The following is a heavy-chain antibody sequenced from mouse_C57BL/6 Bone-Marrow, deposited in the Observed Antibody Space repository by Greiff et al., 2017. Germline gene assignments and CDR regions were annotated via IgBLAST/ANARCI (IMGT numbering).Heavy chain of an antibody. CDR1: GYSITSGYY. J-gene: IGHJ3*01. CDR2: ISYDGSN. V-gene: IGHV3-6*01. Sequence: EVKLLESGPGLVKPSQSLSLTCSVTGYSITSGYYWNWIRQFPGNKLEWMGYISYDGSNNYNPSLKNRISITRDTSKNQFFLKLNSLTTEDTATCYCGGRLAYWGQGTLVTVSA. CDR3: GGRLAY.